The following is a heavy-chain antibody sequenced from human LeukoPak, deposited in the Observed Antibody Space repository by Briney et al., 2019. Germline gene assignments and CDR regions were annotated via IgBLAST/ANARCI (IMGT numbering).Heavy chain of an antibody. CDR1: GYTFDDYA. V-gene: IGHV3-9*01. J-gene: IGHJ6*03. Sequence: GGSLRLSCAASGYTFDDYAMHWVRQAPGKGLEWVSGISWNSGSIGYADSVKGRFTISRDNAKNSLYLQMNSLRAEDTALYYCAKDGLEVPAAIGYMDVWGKGTTVTVSS. CDR3: AKDGLEVPAAIGYMDV. CDR2: ISWNSGSI. D-gene: IGHD2-2*01.